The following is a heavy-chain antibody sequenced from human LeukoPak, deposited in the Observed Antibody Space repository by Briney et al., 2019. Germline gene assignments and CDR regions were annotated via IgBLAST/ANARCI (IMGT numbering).Heavy chain of an antibody. J-gene: IGHJ3*02. D-gene: IGHD4/OR15-4a*01. Sequence: GASVTVSCKASGYTFTSYGISWVRQAPGQGLEWMGLISAYNGNTNYAQKLQGRVTMTTDTSTSTAYMELRSLRSDDTAVYYCARDRAPGLRSAFDIWGQGTMVTVSS. CDR1: GYTFTSYG. CDR2: ISAYNGNT. CDR3: ARDRAPGLRSAFDI. V-gene: IGHV1-18*01.